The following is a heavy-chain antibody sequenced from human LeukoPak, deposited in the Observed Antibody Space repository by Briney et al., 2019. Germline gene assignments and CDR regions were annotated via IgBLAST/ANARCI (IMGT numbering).Heavy chain of an antibody. CDR2: ISYDGSNK. D-gene: IGHD1-1*01. CDR3: ARGPPELERPYYYYYYYMDV. J-gene: IGHJ6*03. Sequence: GGSLRLSCAASGFTFSSYAMHWVRQAPGKGLEWVAVISYDGSNKYYADSVKGRFTISRDNSKNTLYLQMNSLRAEDTAVYYCARGPPELERPYYYYYYYMDVWGKGTTVTVSS. V-gene: IGHV3-30*04. CDR1: GFTFSSYA.